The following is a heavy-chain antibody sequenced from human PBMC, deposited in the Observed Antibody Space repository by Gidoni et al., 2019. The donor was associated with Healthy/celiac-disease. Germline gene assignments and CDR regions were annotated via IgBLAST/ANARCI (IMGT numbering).Heavy chain of an antibody. D-gene: IGHD5-18*01. Sequence: EVQLVESGGGLVKPGGSLSLSCSASWFTFRNAWMNWVRQAPGKGVEGVGRNKSKTDGGTTDYAAHVKGRFTISRDDSKNTLYLQMNSLKTEDTAVYYCLLAYGYFGWGQGTLVTVSS. V-gene: IGHV3-15*07. CDR1: WFTFRNAW. CDR3: LLAYGYFG. CDR2: NKSKTDGGTT. J-gene: IGHJ4*02.